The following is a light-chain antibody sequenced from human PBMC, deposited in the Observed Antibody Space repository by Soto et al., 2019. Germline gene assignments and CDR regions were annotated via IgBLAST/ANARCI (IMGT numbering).Light chain of an antibody. V-gene: IGKV1-5*03. J-gene: IGKJ1*01. CDR2: KAS. CDR1: QKISSW. Sequence: RDPSGCLSSQKISSWLAWYQQKPGKAPKLLIYKASSLESGVPSRFIVSEPETEYALSMRSRHPGGFALPYCQQYYSDSGTVAQGTKVDIK. CDR3: QQYYSDSGT.